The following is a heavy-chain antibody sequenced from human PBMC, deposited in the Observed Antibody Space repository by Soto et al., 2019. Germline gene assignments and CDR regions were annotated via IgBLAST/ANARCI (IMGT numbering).Heavy chain of an antibody. V-gene: IGHV3-74*01. Sequence: EVQLVEYGGGSVQPGGSLRLSCAASGFTFSSHWVHWVRQVPGKGLVWLSRINMDGTRTNYADSVNGRFAIFRDNAKNTVYLQMNSLRVEDSAAYYCARGGLGTFLLDYWGQGTLVSVS. J-gene: IGHJ4*02. CDR3: ARGGLGTFLLDY. CDR2: INMDGTRT. CDR1: GFTFSSHW. D-gene: IGHD3-16*01.